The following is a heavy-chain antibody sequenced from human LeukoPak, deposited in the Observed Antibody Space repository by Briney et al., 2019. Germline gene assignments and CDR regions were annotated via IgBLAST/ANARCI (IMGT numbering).Heavy chain of an antibody. Sequence: GGSLRLYCSASGFTFSSYGMHWVRQAPGKGLEWVAVIWYDGSNKYYADSVKGRFTISRDNSKNTLYLQMNSLRAEDTAVYYCAKDLQQYSSSSGAMDVWGKGTTVTVSS. CDR3: AKDLQQYSSSSGAMDV. J-gene: IGHJ6*03. V-gene: IGHV3-33*06. CDR2: IWYDGSNK. D-gene: IGHD6-6*01. CDR1: GFTFSSYG.